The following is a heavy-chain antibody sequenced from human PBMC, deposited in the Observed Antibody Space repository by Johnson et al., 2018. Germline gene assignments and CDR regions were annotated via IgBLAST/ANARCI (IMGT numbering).Heavy chain of an antibody. CDR2: ISYAGTKK. V-gene: IGHV3-30*18. CDR1: GFTFITYG. Sequence: QVQLVESGGGVVQPGRSLRLSCAASGFTFITYGMHWVRQTPGKGLEGVAFISYAGTKKYYEDSVKGRFTISRDNSKNTLYLQMNSLRAEDTAGYYWAKDCPQSYAFDIWGQGTMVTVSS. J-gene: IGHJ3*02. CDR3: AKDCPQSYAFDI. D-gene: IGHD5-24*01.